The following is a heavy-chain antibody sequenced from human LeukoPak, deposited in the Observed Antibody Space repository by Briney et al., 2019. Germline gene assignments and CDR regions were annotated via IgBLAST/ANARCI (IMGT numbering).Heavy chain of an antibody. CDR1: GYSFSSCW. CDR3: ALGGDYSGGVCLAE. Sequence: GESLKISCKGSGYSFSSCWIGWVRQMPGKGLEWMGIIYPGDSDTRYSPSFQGQVTISADKSIDTAYLQWNSLKASDTTMYYCALGGDYSGGVCLAEWGQGTLVTVSS. CDR2: IYPGDSDT. D-gene: IGHD2-21*02. V-gene: IGHV5-51*01. J-gene: IGHJ4*02.